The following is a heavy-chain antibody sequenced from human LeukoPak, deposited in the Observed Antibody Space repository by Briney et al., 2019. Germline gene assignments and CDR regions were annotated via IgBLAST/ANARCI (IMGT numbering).Heavy chain of an antibody. V-gene: IGHV1-69*01. J-gene: IGHJ1*01. CDR3: ARAPQDIVVVPAPFAEYFQH. CDR1: GGTFSSYA. Sequence: SVKVSCKASGGTFSSYAISWVRQAPGQGLEWMGGIIPIFGTANYAQKFQGRVTITADESTSTAYMELSSLRSEDTAVYYCARAPQDIVVVPAPFAEYFQHWGQALWSPSPQ. D-gene: IGHD2-2*01. CDR2: IIPIFGTA.